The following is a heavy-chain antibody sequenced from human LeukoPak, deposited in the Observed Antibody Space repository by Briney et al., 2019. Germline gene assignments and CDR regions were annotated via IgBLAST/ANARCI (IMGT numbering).Heavy chain of an antibody. Sequence: SETLSLTCAVYGGSFSGYYWSWIRQPPGKGLEWIGEINHSGSTNYNPSLKSRVTISVDTSKNQFSLKLSSVTAADTAVYYCARGRSGWFSGRRRNNWFDPWGQGTLVTVSS. D-gene: IGHD6-19*01. CDR1: GGSFSGYY. CDR2: INHSGST. V-gene: IGHV4-34*01. CDR3: ARGRSGWFSGRRRNNWFDP. J-gene: IGHJ5*02.